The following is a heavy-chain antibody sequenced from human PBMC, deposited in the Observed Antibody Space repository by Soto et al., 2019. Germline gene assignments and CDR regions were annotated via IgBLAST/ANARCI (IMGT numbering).Heavy chain of an antibody. V-gene: IGHV2-5*02. Sequence: QITLKESGPTLVKPTQTLTLTCTFSGFSLSTSGVGVGWIRQPPGKALEWLALIYWDDDNRYSPSLKSRLTITKDTTKNQVVLTMTNMDPVDTATYYCAHSSSRVVEWFGELEQLYYFDYWGQGTLVTVSS. D-gene: IGHD3-10*01. CDR2: IYWDDDN. J-gene: IGHJ4*02. CDR1: GFSLSTSGVG. CDR3: AHSSSRVVEWFGELEQLYYFDY.